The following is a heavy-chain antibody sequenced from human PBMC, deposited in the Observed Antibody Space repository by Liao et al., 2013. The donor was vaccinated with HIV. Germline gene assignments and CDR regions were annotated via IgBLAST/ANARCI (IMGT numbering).Heavy chain of an antibody. Sequence: QVQLQESGPGLVKPSQTLSLICTVSGAPITSATYYWNWIRQPAGKRLEWIGRFNSGGPTDYSPSLKSRVTMSVDSDKSQFSLKLRSVTAADTAVYYCARRSGHDWAYFFDYWGLGALVSVSS. D-gene: IGHD5-12*01. CDR1: GAPITSATYY. V-gene: IGHV4-61*02. CDR3: ARRSGHDWAYFFDY. J-gene: IGHJ4*02. CDR2: FNSGGPT.